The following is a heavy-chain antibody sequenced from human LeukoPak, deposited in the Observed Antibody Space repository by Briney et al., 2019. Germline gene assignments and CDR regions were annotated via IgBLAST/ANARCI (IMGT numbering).Heavy chain of an antibody. J-gene: IGHJ4*02. Sequence: PGGSLSLSCAASGFTFSSYWMHWVRQAPGKGLVWVSRINTDGSSTSYADSVKGRFTISRDNAKNTLYLQMNSLRAEDTAVYYCAKSRRPNAMIVVVTLFDYWGQGTLVTVSS. D-gene: IGHD3-22*01. CDR3: AKSRRPNAMIVVVTLFDY. V-gene: IGHV3-74*01. CDR1: GFTFSSYW. CDR2: INTDGSST.